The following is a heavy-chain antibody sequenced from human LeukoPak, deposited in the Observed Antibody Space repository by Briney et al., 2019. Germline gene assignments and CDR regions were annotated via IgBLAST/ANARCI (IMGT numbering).Heavy chain of an antibody. Sequence: ASVKVSCMASGYTFTSYAMHWVRQAPGQRLEWMGWINAGNGNTKYSQKFQGRVTITRDTSASTAYMELSSLRSEDTAVYYCARDSEGTVTHAYDNWFDPWGQGTLVTVSS. J-gene: IGHJ5*02. CDR1: GYTFTSYA. D-gene: IGHD4-17*01. CDR3: ARDSEGTVTHAYDNWFDP. CDR2: INAGNGNT. V-gene: IGHV1-3*01.